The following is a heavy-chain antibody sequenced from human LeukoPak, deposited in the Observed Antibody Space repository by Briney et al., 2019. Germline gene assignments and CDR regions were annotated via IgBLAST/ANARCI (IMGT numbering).Heavy chain of an antibody. V-gene: IGHV1-2*02. J-gene: IGHJ5*02. CDR1: GYTFTGYY. CDR2: INPNSGGT. Sequence: ASVKVSCKASGYTFTGYYMHWVRQAPGQGLEWMGWINPNSGGTNYAQKFQGRVTMTRDTSISTAYMELSRLRSDDTSVYYCANLGVLRGTWSDPGGQGTLVTVSS. D-gene: IGHD3-3*01. CDR3: ANLGVLRGTWSDP.